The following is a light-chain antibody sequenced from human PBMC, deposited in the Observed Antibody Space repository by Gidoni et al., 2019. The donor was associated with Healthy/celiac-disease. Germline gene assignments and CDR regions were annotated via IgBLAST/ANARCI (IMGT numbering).Light chain of an antibody. V-gene: IGKV3-15*01. J-gene: IGKJ1*01. CDR3: QQYNNWPPWT. CDR1: QSVSSN. CDR2: GAS. Sequence: DIEMTQSPATLSVSPGERATLSCRASQSVSSNLAWYQQKPGQAPRLLIYGASTRATGTPARFSGSGSGTEFTLTISSLQSEDFAVYYCQQYNNWPPWTFGQGTKVEIK.